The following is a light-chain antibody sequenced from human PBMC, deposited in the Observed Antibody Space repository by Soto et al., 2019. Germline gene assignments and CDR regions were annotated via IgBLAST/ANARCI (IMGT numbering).Light chain of an antibody. V-gene: IGKV3-15*01. CDR3: QQYNKWPPIT. CDR1: QSVSSN. Sequence: EIVMTQSPATLSVSPWERATLSCRASQSVSSNLAWYQKKPGQAPRLLSYGASTRATGIPARFSGSGSGTEFTLTISSLQSEDFAVYYGQQYNKWPPITFGQGTRLEIK. CDR2: GAS. J-gene: IGKJ5*01.